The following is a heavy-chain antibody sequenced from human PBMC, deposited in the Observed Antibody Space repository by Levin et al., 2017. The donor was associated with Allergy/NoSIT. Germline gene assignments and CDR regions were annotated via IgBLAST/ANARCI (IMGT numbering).Heavy chain of an antibody. V-gene: IGHV3-48*01. CDR3: ARGYGSGNLYS. J-gene: IGHJ4*02. Sequence: GGSRRLSCAASGITFSNSGFYWVRQAPGKGLEWVSYISSSSAISYADSVKGRFTISRDNAKNSLYLQMNSLRAEDTAVYYCARGYGSGNLYSWGQGTLVTVSS. CDR1: GITFSNSG. CDR2: ISSSSAI. D-gene: IGHD3-10*01.